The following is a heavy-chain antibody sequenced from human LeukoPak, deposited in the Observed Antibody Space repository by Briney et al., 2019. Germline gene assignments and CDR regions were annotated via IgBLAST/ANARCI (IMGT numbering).Heavy chain of an antibody. CDR1: KFIFSSYS. Sequence: QAGGSLRLSCAASKFIFSSYSMTWVRQAPGKGLEWVAYINQDGTEKYYVDSVKGRFTISRDNAQNSLYLQMNSLRAEDTAVYYCARVEGSIFDYWGQGTLVTVSS. J-gene: IGHJ4*02. CDR3: ARVEGSIFDY. CDR2: INQDGTEK. V-gene: IGHV3-7*05.